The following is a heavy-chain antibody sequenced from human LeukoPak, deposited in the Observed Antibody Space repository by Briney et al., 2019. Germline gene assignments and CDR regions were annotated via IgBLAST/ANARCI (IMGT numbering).Heavy chain of an antibody. J-gene: IGHJ5*02. V-gene: IGHV4-59*11. CDR3: ARLTENNWFDP. CDR1: TDSISDHY. Sequence: SETLSLTCTVSTDSISDHYWGWIRQPPGKGLEWIAYISDTGSISYKPSLKSRVTISLKTSQNQFSLKVTSVNTSVTAVYYCARLTENNWFDPWGQGILVTVSS. CDR2: ISDTGSI. D-gene: IGHD4/OR15-4a*01.